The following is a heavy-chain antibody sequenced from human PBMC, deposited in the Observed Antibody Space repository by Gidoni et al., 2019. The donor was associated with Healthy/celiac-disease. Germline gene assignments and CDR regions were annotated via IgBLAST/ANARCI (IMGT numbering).Heavy chain of an antibody. CDR3: ARGSPSDGWITMDRGAFDI. V-gene: IGHV3-33*01. J-gene: IGHJ3*02. Sequence: QVQLVESGGGVVQPGRSLRLSCAASGFTFSSYGIHWVRQAPGTGLEWVAVIWYDGSNKYYADSVKGRFTISRDNSKNTLYLQMNSLRAEDTAVYYCARGSPSDGWITMDRGAFDIWGQGTMVTVSS. CDR2: IWYDGSNK. D-gene: IGHD3-10*01. CDR1: GFTFSSYG.